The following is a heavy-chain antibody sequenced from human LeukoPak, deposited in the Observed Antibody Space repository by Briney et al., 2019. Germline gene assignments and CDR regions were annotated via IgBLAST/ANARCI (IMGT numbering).Heavy chain of an antibody. CDR3: AKESSYGPFDY. J-gene: IGHJ4*02. CDR2: ISNSGSSI. Sequence: GGSLRLSCGASGFTFSNYEMSWVRQAPGKGLEWVSYISNSGSSIYYADSVKGRFTISRDNAKNSLYLQMNSLRAEDTAVYYCAKESSYGPFDYWGQGTLVTVSS. CDR1: GFTFSNYE. D-gene: IGHD5-18*01. V-gene: IGHV3-48*03.